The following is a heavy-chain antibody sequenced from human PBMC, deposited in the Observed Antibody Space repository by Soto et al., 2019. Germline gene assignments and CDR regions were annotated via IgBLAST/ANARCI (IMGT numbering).Heavy chain of an antibody. CDR2: IYGGDST. Sequence: EVQLVESGGGLIQPGGSLRLSCAASGFTVSYFYMNWVRQAPGKGLEWVSVIYGGDSTYYADSVKGRFTTSRDSSKNTVYLQMHSLRAEDTAVYYCARVDSVAYYYGMDVWGQGTTVTVSS. V-gene: IGHV3-53*01. J-gene: IGHJ6*02. D-gene: IGHD2-15*01. CDR3: ARVDSVAYYYGMDV. CDR1: GFTVSYFY.